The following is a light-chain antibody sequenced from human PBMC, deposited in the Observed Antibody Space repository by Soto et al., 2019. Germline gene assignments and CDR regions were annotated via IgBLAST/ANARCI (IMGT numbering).Light chain of an antibody. J-gene: IGKJ1*01. Sequence: EIVLTQSPGTLSLSPGERATISCRASQSVSSSYLAWYQQKPGQGPRLLIYGASSRATGIPDRFSGSGSGTDFTLTISRLEPEDFAVYYCQQYGTPPQTFGQGTKVDIK. CDR1: QSVSSSY. CDR2: GAS. V-gene: IGKV3-20*01. CDR3: QQYGTPPQT.